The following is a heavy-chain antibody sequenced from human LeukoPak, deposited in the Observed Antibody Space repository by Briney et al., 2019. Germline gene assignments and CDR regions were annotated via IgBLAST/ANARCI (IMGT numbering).Heavy chain of an antibody. CDR1: GGSISSYY. V-gene: IGHV4-59*01. Sequence: PSETLSLTCTVSGGSISSYYWSWIRQPPGKGLEWVGYIYYSGTTKYNPSLKSRVSISVDTSKNQFSLKLSSVTAADTAVYYCARGVYIAAAQCAYWGQGTLVTVSS. J-gene: IGHJ4*02. CDR2: IYYSGTT. D-gene: IGHD6-13*01. CDR3: ARGVYIAAAQCAY.